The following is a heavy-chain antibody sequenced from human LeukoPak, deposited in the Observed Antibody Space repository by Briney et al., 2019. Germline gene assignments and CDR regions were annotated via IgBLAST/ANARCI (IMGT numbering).Heavy chain of an antibody. CDR1: GFTFSSYG. D-gene: IGHD5-12*01. J-gene: IGHJ4*02. Sequence: GGSLRLSCAASGFTFSSYGMHWVRQAPGKGLEWVAVIWYDGSNKYYADSVKGRFTISRDNSKNTLYLQMNSLRAEDTAVYYCARALDIVATITPIDYWGQGTLVTVSS. CDR3: ARALDIVATITPIDY. CDR2: IWYDGSNK. V-gene: IGHV3-33*01.